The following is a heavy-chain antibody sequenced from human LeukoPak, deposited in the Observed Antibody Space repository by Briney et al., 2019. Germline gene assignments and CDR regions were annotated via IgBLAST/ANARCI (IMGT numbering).Heavy chain of an antibody. Sequence: ASVKVSCKASVSTFSSYFIHWVRQGPGQGLEGMGIIRPSGGSTSYAQELQGRVTMTRDTSTSTVYMELSSLRSEDTAVYYCGRVTLHAFDIWGQGTMVTVSS. J-gene: IGHJ3*02. CDR3: GRVTLHAFDI. D-gene: IGHD4-23*01. V-gene: IGHV1-46*01. CDR1: VSTFSSYF. CDR2: IRPSGGST.